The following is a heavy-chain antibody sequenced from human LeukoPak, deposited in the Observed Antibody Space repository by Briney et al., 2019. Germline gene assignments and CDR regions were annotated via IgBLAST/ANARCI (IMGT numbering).Heavy chain of an antibody. V-gene: IGHV4-39*07. CDR3: ARGSIIMVRGVIVEYYHYYNGMDV. D-gene: IGHD3-10*01. J-gene: IGHJ6*02. CDR2: IYYSGST. CDR1: GGSISSSSYY. Sequence: SETLSLTCTVSGGSISSSSYYWGWIRQPPGKGLEWIGSIYYSGSTYYNPSLKSRVTISVDTSKNQFSLKVSSVTAADTAVYYCARGSIIMVRGVIVEYYHYYNGMDVWGPGATVTVSS.